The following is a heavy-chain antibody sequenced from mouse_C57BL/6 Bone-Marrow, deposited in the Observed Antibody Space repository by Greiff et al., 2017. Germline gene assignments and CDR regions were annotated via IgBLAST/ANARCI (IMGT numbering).Heavy chain of an antibody. D-gene: IGHD3-3*01. CDR1: GYTFTDYE. CDR2: IDPETGGT. V-gene: IGHV1-15*01. CDR3: TRWGRGYAMDY. J-gene: IGHJ4*01. Sequence: VQLVESGAELVRPGASVTLSCKALGYTFTDYEMHGVKQTPVHGLEWIGAIDPETGGTAYNQKFKGKAILTADKSSSTAYMELRSLTSEDSAVYYCTRWGRGYAMDYWGQGTSVTVSA.